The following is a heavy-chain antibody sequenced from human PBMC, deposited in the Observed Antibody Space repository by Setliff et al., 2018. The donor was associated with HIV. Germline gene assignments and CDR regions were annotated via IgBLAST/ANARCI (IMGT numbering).Heavy chain of an antibody. CDR3: AVGPHGDYELGWFDL. J-gene: IGHJ5*02. Sequence: RASVKVSCKASGGTFSSYAISWVRQAPGQGLEWMGGLIPIYATSDYAQKLQGRVTISTDESERTAYMELRSLRSEDTAVYYCAVGPHGDYELGWFDLWGQGTLVTVSS. CDR1: GGTFSSYA. V-gene: IGHV1-69*05. CDR2: LIPIYATS. D-gene: IGHD4-17*01.